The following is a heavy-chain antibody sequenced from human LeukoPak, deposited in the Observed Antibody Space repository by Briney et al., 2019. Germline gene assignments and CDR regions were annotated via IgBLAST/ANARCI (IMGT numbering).Heavy chain of an antibody. CDR3: VTDGASLPYYSTY. CDR2: IKTKNSGRTT. V-gene: IGHV3-15*01. J-gene: IGHJ1*01. CDR1: GFIFANAW. D-gene: IGHD3-10*01. Sequence: GGSLRLSCAASGFIFANAWMHWDRQAPGKGLEWVGRIKTKNSGRTTNYIAPVKGRFTISRDASRNTLYLEMHSLKTDDTAIYYCVTDGASLPYYSTYGGQGTLVTVSS.